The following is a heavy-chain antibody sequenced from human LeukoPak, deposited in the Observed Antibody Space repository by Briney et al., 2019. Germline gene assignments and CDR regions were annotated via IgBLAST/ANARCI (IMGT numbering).Heavy chain of an antibody. CDR2: IIPILGIA. CDR1: GGTFSSYA. J-gene: IGHJ4*02. Sequence: ASVKVSCKASGGTFSSYAISWVRQAPGQGLEWMERIIPILGIANYAQKFQGRVTMTTDTSTSTAYMELRSLRSDDTAVYYCARDSSFFLDYWGQGTLVTVSS. D-gene: IGHD6-6*01. CDR3: ARDSSFFLDY. V-gene: IGHV1-69*04.